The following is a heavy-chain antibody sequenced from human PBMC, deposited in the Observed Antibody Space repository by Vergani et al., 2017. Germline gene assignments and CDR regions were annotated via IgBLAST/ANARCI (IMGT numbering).Heavy chain of an antibody. V-gene: IGHV2-70*04. J-gene: IGHJ4*02. CDR1: GFSLTTYGMR. Sequence: QVTLKESGPALVKPTQTLSLTCTFSGFSLTTYGMRVSWIRQPPGKALEWLARIYWDDDTYYRTSLRTRLTISKDTFKNQVALTVTNMDPVDTATYYCARTLSESRGYYLDYWGQGTLVTVSS. CDR2: IYWDDDT. CDR3: ARTLSESRGYYLDY. D-gene: IGHD3-22*01.